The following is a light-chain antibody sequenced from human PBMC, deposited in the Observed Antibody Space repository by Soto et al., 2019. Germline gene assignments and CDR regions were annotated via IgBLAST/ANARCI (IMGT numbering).Light chain of an antibody. V-gene: IGKV1-27*01. Sequence: DIQMTQSPSSLSAYLGDRVTITCRASQGISNYLAWYQQKPGRLPKLLLFGASTLQSGVPARFSGSGSGTLFTLTINGLLPEDVAPYYCQKYDRAPFNFGPGT. CDR3: QKYDRAPFN. CDR1: QGISNY. CDR2: GAS. J-gene: IGKJ3*01.